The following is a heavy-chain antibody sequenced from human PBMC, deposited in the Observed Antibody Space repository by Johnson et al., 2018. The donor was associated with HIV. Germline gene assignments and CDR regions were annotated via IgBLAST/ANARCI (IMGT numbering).Heavy chain of an antibody. J-gene: IGHJ3*02. CDR3: AKDREMATITFVEVAFDI. CDR2: ISWNSGSI. CDR1: GFSFDDYA. D-gene: IGHD5-24*01. V-gene: IGHV3-9*01. Sequence: VQLVESGGGLVQPGRSLRLSCAASGFSFDDYAMHWVRQAPGKGLEWVSGISWNSGSIGDADSVKGRFTISRDNARYSLYLQMNSLRAEDTALYYCAKDREMATITFVEVAFDIWGQGTMVTVSS.